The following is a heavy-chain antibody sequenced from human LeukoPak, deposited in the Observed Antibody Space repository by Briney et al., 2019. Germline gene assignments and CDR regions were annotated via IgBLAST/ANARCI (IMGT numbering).Heavy chain of an antibody. D-gene: IGHD1-14*01. Sequence: ASVKVSCKASGGTFSSYAMSWVRQAPGKGLEWVSAISGSGGSTYYADSVKGRFTISRDNSKNTLYLQMNSLRAEDTAVYYCAKDPPRTASWGQGTLVTVSS. CDR2: ISGSGGST. CDR3: AKDPPRTAS. J-gene: IGHJ5*02. CDR1: GGTFSSYA. V-gene: IGHV3-23*01.